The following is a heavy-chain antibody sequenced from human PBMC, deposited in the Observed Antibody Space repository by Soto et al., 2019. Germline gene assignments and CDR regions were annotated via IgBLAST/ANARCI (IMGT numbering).Heavy chain of an antibody. J-gene: IGHJ2*01. CDR1: AFTFSCHP. CDR3: LMYRGCESSQVLASVEI. Sequence: PDGSRMLSCSTSAFTFSCHPMHWVRPAPGQGSEHVAGISKNGAITSYADSVKGRFTISRDNSKNTVFLYMGSLRREDTAVYLWLMYRGCESSQVLASVEIGGRG. CDR2: ISKNGAIT. D-gene: IGHD3-10*01. V-gene: IGHV3-64D*06.